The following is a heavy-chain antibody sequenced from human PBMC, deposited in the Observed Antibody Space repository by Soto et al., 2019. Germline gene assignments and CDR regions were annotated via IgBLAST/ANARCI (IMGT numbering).Heavy chain of an antibody. V-gene: IGHV1-8*01. CDR3: ARMATFGSLNWFDP. D-gene: IGHD3-16*01. J-gene: IGHJ5*02. CDR2: MNPGSGDT. CDR1: GYSFTNND. Sequence: VKVSCKASGYSFTNNDVSWVRQATGQGLEWMGWMNPGSGDTGYAQKFQGRVTMTRDISIATAYMELSSLRSDDTAIYYCARMATFGSLNWFDPWGQGTLVTVSS.